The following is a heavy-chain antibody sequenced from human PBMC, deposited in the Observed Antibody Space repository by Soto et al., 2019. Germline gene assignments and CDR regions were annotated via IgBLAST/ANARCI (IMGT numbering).Heavy chain of an antibody. CDR3: ARDNYDFWSVLRPVGDYYYYMDV. J-gene: IGHJ6*03. CDR1: GFTFSSYS. V-gene: IGHV3-48*01. Sequence: GSLRLSCAASGFTFSSYSMNWVGQAPGKGLEGVSYISSSSSTIYYADSVKGRFTISRDNAKNSLYLQMNSLRAEDTAVYYCARDNYDFWSVLRPVGDYYYYMDVWGKGTXVTVSS. CDR2: ISSSSSTI. D-gene: IGHD3-3*01.